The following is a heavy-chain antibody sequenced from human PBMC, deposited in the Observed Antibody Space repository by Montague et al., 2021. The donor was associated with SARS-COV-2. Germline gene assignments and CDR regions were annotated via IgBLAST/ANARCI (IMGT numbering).Heavy chain of an antibody. Sequence: PALVKPTQTLTLTCTFSGFSLSTSGMCVSWIRQPPGKAREWLALIDWDDDKYYSTSLKTRLTISKDTSKNQVVLTMTNMDPVDTATYYCARIWGATRGDAFDIWGQGTMVTVSS. CDR2: IDWDDDK. J-gene: IGHJ3*02. D-gene: IGHD1-26*01. V-gene: IGHV2-70*01. CDR1: GFSLSTSGMC. CDR3: ARIWGATRGDAFDI.